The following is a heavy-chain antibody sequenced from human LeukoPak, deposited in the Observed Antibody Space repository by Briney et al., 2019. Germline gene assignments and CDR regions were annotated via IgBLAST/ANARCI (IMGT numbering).Heavy chain of an antibody. V-gene: IGHV4-59*01. J-gene: IGHJ4*02. Sequence: SETLSLTCTVSGGSISSYYWSWIRQPPGKGLEWIGYIYYSGSTNYNPSLKSRVTISVDTSKNQFSLKLSSVTAADTAVYYCARDAQGEYYYDSSGLSLFYWGQGTLVTVSS. D-gene: IGHD3-22*01. CDR1: GGSISSYY. CDR3: ARDAQGEYYYDSSGLSLFY. CDR2: IYYSGST.